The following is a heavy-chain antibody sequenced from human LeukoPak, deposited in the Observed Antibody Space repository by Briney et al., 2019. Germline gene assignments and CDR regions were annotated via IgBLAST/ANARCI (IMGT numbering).Heavy chain of an antibody. CDR2: ISYDGSNK. CDR3: ARDHYYGSGSYTAFDF. CDR1: GFSFSNYA. V-gene: IGHV3-30*04. Sequence: GGSLLLSCAASGFSFSNYAIHWVRPAPGKGLEGVAVISYDGSNKYYADSVKGRFTISRDNSKNTLYLQVNSLRGEDTAVYYCARDHYYGSGSYTAFDFWGQGTLVTVSS. J-gene: IGHJ4*02. D-gene: IGHD3-10*01.